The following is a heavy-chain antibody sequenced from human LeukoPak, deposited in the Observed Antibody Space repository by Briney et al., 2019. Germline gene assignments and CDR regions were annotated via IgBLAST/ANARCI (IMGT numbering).Heavy chain of an antibody. CDR3: AGDRNYDFWSAPGGYFDY. CDR1: GGSISSGGYY. CDR2: IYYSGST. Sequence: SETLSLTCTVSGGSISSGGYYWSWIRQHPGKGLEWIGYIYYSGSTYYNPSLKSRVTISVDTSKNQFSLKLSSVTAADTAVYYCAGDRNYDFWSAPGGYFDYWGQGTLVTVSS. J-gene: IGHJ4*02. D-gene: IGHD3-3*01. V-gene: IGHV4-31*03.